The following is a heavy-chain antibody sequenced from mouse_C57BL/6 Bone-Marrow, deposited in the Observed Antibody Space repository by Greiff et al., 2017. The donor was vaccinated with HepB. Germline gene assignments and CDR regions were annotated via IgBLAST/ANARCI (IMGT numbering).Heavy chain of an antibody. J-gene: IGHJ1*03. Sequence: VQLKQSGAELVRPGASVKLSCTASGFNIKDDYMHWVKQRPEQGLEWIGWIDPENGDTEYASKFQGKATITADTSSNTAYLQLSSLTSEDTAVYYCTFDYGNFHWYFDVWGTGTTVTVSS. V-gene: IGHV14-4*01. CDR3: TFDYGNFHWYFDV. D-gene: IGHD2-1*01. CDR2: IDPENGDT. CDR1: GFNIKDDY.